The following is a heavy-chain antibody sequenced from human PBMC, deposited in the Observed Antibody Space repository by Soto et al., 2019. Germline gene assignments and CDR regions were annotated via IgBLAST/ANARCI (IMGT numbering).Heavy chain of an antibody. CDR2: IGWNSGII. J-gene: IGHJ4*02. CDR3: AKDLTWSGFGRGFDY. Sequence: EVQLVESGGNLVQPGRSLRLSCATSGFTFDDYAMHWVRQAPGKGLGWVSGIGWNSGIIGYADSVKGRFTISRDNAKNSLYRQMHSLRREDTALYYCAKDLTWSGFGRGFDYWGQGTLVTVSS. D-gene: IGHD3-3*01. V-gene: IGHV3-9*01. CDR1: GFTFDDYA.